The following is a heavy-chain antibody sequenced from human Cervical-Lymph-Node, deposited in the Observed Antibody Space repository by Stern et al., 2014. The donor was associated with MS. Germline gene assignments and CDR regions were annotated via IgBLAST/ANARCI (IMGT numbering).Heavy chain of an antibody. Sequence: QVQLVQSGAEVKKPGASVKVSCKASGYTFTSYYLHWVRQAPGQGLEWMGVIDPSRGSTTYARRFQGRVTMTRDTSTNTLYMELSSLRSEDTAVYYCAREGYFGSGSYYWFDPWGQGALVTVSS. CDR3: AREGYFGSGSYYWFDP. J-gene: IGHJ5*02. CDR1: GYTFTSYY. D-gene: IGHD3-10*01. V-gene: IGHV1-46*01. CDR2: IDPSRGST.